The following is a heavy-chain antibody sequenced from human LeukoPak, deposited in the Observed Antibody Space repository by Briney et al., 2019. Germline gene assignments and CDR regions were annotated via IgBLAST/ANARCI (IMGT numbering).Heavy chain of an antibody. CDR2: ISGGGGST. V-gene: IGHV3-23*01. D-gene: IGHD2-2*01. CDR3: AKNGFHCTSTSCYSTSYYFDY. Sequence: GGSLRLSCAASGFTFGSYAMSWVRQAPGKGLQWVSAISGGGGSTYYADSVKGRFTISRDNSKITLYLQMNSLRAEDAAVYYCAKNGFHCTSTSCYSTSYYFDYWGQGTLVTVSS. J-gene: IGHJ4*02. CDR1: GFTFGSYA.